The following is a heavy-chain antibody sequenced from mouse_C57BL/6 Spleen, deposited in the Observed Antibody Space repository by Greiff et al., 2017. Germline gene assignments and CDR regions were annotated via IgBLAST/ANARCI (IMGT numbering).Heavy chain of an antibody. V-gene: IGHV1-80*01. CDR1: GYAFSSYW. Sequence: QVQLQQSGAELVKPGASVKISCKASGYAFSSYWMNWVKQRPGKGLEWIGQIYPGDGDTNYNGKFKGKATLTADKSSSTAYMQLSSLTSEDSAVYFCARSCITKRECYFGYWGQGTTLTVSS. J-gene: IGHJ2*01. D-gene: IGHD1-1*01. CDR3: ARSCITKRECYFGY. CDR2: IYPGDGDT.